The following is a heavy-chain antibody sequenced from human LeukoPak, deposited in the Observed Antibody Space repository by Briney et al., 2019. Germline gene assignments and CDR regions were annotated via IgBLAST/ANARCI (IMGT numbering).Heavy chain of an antibody. CDR1: GFTLSNCA. J-gene: IGHJ4*02. V-gene: IGHV3-23*01. D-gene: IGHD1-26*01. CDR3: AKDQSRVGGSDPFAD. CDR2: ISGSGAST. Sequence: GGSLRLSCAASGFTLSNCAMTWVRQAPGKGLEWVASISGSGASTYYADSVKGRFTISRDNSKNTVNPQMNTLRAEDTAVYFCAKDQSRVGGSDPFADWGQGTLVIVSS.